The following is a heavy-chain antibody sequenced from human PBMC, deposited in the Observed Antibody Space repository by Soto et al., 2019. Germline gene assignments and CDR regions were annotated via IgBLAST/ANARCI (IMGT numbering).Heavy chain of an antibody. CDR1: GGSISSSSYY. CDR2: IYYSGRT. J-gene: IGHJ4*02. CDR3: ARAPATTVVVGR. Sequence: QLQLQESGPGLVKPSETLSLTCTVSGGSISSSSYYWGWIRQPPGKGLEWIGSIYYSGRTYYNPSLKSRVNISADTSKNQFSLKLSSVTAADTAVCSCARAPATTVVVGRWGQGTLVTVSS. V-gene: IGHV4-39*01. D-gene: IGHD2-15*01.